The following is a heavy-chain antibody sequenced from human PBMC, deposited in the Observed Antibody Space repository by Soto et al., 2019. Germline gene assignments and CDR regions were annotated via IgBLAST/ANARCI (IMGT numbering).Heavy chain of an antibody. CDR2: VRGNGDPP. CDR1: GFTFSSYA. D-gene: IGHD5-12*01. V-gene: IGHV3-64D*06. Sequence: GGSLRLSCSASGFTFSSYAMHWVRQAPGKGLEYVSGVRGNGDPPFYADSVKGRFTISRDNSKKTLYLQMSGLSADDTAVYYCVKSRGGNNFDFFDWGQGALVTVSS. CDR3: VKSRGGNNFDFFD. J-gene: IGHJ4*02.